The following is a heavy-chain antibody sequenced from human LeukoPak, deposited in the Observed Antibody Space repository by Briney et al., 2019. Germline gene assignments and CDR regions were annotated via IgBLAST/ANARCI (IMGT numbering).Heavy chain of an antibody. J-gene: IGHJ4*02. Sequence: SETLSLTCTVSGGSISSGDYYWSWIRQPPGKGLEWIGYIYYSGSTYHNPSLKSRVTTSTDTSKHQSSLKLGSVTAADTAVYYCARSWPGTTYFDYWGQGTLVTVSS. CDR3: ARSWPGTTYFDY. CDR1: GGSISSGDYY. CDR2: IYYSGST. D-gene: IGHD3-10*01. V-gene: IGHV4-30-4*08.